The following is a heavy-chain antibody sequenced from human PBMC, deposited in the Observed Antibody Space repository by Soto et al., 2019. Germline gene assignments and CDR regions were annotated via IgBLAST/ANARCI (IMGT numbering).Heavy chain of an antibody. D-gene: IGHD1-20*01. CDR3: ARSMRVTGSNYYYYYYMDV. CDR1: GFTVSSKY. Sequence: QPGGSLRLSCAASGFTVSSKYMSWVRQAPGKGLEWVSVIYSDGSTYYADSVKGRFTISRDDSENTLYLQMNSLRAEDTAVYYCARSMRVTGSNYYYYYYMDVWGKGTTVTVSS. J-gene: IGHJ6*03. V-gene: IGHV3-66*01. CDR2: IYSDGST.